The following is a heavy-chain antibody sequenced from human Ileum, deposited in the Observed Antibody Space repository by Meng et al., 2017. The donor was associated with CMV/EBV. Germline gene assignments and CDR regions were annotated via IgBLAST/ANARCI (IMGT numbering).Heavy chain of an antibody. D-gene: IGHD3-22*01. CDR3: ARSAAYYYDSSGYLRY. CDR1: GFTFTTFG. CDR2: INSDGSRT. J-gene: IGHJ4*02. Sequence: GFTFTTFGMRWVRQAPGKGLEWVSRINSDGSRTSYADSVKGRFTISRDNAKNTLYLQMNGLRAEDTAVYYCARSAAYYYDSSGYLRYWGQGTLVTVSS. V-gene: IGHV3-74*01.